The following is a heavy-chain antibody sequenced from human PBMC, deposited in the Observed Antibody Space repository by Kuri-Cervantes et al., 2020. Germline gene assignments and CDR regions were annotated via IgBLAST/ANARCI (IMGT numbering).Heavy chain of an antibody. CDR1: GLTFSIYT. V-gene: IGHV3-23*01. CDR3: AKDLVRALSYYYYGMDV. J-gene: IGHJ6*02. D-gene: IGHD3-10*01. Sequence: GESLKISCAASGLTFSIYTMSWVRQAPGKGLHWVSAIGGSGDSTYYADSVKGRFIISRDNSKNTLYLQTSSLRAEDTAVYYCAKDLVRALSYYYYGMDVWGQGTTVTVSS. CDR2: IGGSGDST.